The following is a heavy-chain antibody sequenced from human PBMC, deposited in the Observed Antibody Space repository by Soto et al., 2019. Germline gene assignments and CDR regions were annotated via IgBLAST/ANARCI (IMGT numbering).Heavy chain of an antibody. CDR3: ERATGYSYGDY. V-gene: IGHV3-11*06. CDR2: ISSSSSYT. CDR1: GFTFSDYY. D-gene: IGHD5-18*01. Sequence: GGSLRLSCAASGFTFSDYYMSWIRQAPGKGLEWVSYISSSSSYTNYADSVKGRFTISRDNAKNSLYLQMNSLRAEDTAVYYCERATGYSYGDYWGQGTLVTVSS. J-gene: IGHJ4*02.